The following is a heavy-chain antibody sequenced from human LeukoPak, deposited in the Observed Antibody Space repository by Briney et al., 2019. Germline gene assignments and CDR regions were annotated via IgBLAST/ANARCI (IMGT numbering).Heavy chain of an antibody. V-gene: IGHV3-33*01. Sequence: GGSLRLSCAASGFTFSSYGMHWVRQAPGKGLEWVAVIWYDGSNKYYADSVKGRFTISGDNSKNTLYLQMNSLRVDDTAVYYCAREGVVGAFDIWGQGTMVTVSS. D-gene: IGHD2-15*01. CDR3: AREGVVGAFDI. CDR1: GFTFSSYG. J-gene: IGHJ3*02. CDR2: IWYDGSNK.